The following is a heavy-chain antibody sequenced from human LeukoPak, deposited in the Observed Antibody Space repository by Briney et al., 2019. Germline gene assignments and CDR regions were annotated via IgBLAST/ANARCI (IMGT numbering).Heavy chain of an antibody. Sequence: PSETLSLTCTVSGDSSTNSLYYWGWVRQPPGKGLEWIATIDYSGSTHYNPSLRSRAAISIDTSKNQFSLTLSPVTAADTAIYHCAREYTLYIGGWFIDYWGQGTVVTVSS. V-gene: IGHV4-39*07. J-gene: IGHJ4*02. D-gene: IGHD6-19*01. CDR3: AREYTLYIGGWFIDY. CDR1: GDSSTNSLYY. CDR2: IDYSGST.